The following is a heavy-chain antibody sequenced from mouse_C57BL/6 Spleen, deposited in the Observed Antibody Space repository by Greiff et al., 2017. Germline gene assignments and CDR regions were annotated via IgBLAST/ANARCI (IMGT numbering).Heavy chain of an antibody. CDR3: ARDNYDYDGYAMDY. Sequence: EVKLQESGPGLVKPSQSLSLTCSVTGYSITSGYYWNWIRQFPGNKLEWMGYISYDGSNNYNPSLKNRISITRDTSKNQFFLKLNSVTTEDTATYYCARDNYDYDGYAMDYWGQGTSVTVSS. CDR1: GYSITSGYY. J-gene: IGHJ4*01. V-gene: IGHV3-6*01. D-gene: IGHD2-4*01. CDR2: ISYDGSN.